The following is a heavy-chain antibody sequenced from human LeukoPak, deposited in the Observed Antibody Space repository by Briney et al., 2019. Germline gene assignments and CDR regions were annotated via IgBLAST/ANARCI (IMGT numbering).Heavy chain of an antibody. CDR2: IKPDGTTK. V-gene: IGHV3-7*03. J-gene: IGHJ4*02. CDR1: GFPFSSYS. CDR3: ARSIPYGTTWYGRSDY. Sequence: GGSLRLSCAASGFPFSSYSMTWVRQAPGKGLEWVANIKPDGTTKFYVDSVKGRFTISRDNALNSQYLQMNSLRAEDTAIYSCARSIPYGTTWYGRSDYWGQGTLVTVSS. D-gene: IGHD6-13*01.